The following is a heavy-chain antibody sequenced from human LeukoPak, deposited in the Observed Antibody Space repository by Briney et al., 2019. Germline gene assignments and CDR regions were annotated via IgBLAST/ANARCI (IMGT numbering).Heavy chain of an antibody. D-gene: IGHD6-19*01. CDR1: GFAFSSYG. CDR2: ISASGGGT. CDR3: ATRVAGIDY. J-gene: IGHJ4*02. V-gene: IGHV3-23*01. Sequence: GGSLRLSCAASGFAFSSYGMSWVRQAPGKGLEWVSAISASGGGTYNADSVKGRFTISRDNSKNTLYLHMNSLRAEDTAVYYRATRVAGIDYWGQGTLVTVSS.